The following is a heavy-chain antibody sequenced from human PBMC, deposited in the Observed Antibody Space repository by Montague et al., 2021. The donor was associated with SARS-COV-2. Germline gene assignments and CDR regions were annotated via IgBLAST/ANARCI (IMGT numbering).Heavy chain of an antibody. V-gene: IGHV4-34*01. Sequence: SETLSLTCAVHGGSFSGYYWNWIRQPPGKGLEWIGEINHGGSTNYNPSLKSRVTISADTSKNQLSMKLTSVAAADTAVYYCARLGEGVVPAPILGVGPYYSYYYMDVWGKGTTVTVSS. CDR3: ARLGEGVVPAPILGVGPYYSYYYMDV. D-gene: IGHD2-2*02. CDR2: INHGGST. CDR1: GGSFSGYY. J-gene: IGHJ6*03.